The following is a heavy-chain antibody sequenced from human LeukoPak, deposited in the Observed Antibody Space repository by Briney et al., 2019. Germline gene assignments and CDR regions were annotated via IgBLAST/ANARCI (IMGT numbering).Heavy chain of an antibody. CDR1: GFTFSSFW. CDR2: IYSGGKRT. D-gene: IGHD2-15*01. J-gene: IGHJ5*02. CDR3: ARDRSSGSDHWFDP. V-gene: IGHV3-74*01. Sequence: GGSLRLSCTASGFTFSSFWMHWVRQAPGKGLEWVSSIYSGGKRTNYADSVKGRFTISRDNAKNTLYLQMNSLRAEDTAVDYCARDRSSGSDHWFDPWGQGRLPTDSS.